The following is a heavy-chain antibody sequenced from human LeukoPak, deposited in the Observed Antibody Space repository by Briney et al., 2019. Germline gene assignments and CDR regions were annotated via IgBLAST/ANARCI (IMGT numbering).Heavy chain of an antibody. CDR1: GYTFSNYG. CDR3: ARMALYYYYMDV. V-gene: IGHV1-18*01. J-gene: IGHJ6*03. D-gene: IGHD5-24*01. CDR2: IRGDNGNT. Sequence: ASVKVSCKASGYTFSNYGISWVRQAPGQGLEWVGWIRGDNGNTNYAQKLQGRVTMTTVTSTSTAYMELRSLRSDDTAVYYCARMALYYYYMDVWGKGTTVTVSS.